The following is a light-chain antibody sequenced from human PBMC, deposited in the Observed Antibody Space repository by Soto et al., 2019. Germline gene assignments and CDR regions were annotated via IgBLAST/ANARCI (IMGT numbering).Light chain of an antibody. Sequence: EIVLTQSPGTLSLSPGERATLSCRASQSVSSSYLAWYQHKPGQAPRLLIHGASSRVTGIPDRFSGSGSGTDFTLTISRLEPEDFAVYYCQQYGSSGTFGQGTKVDI. CDR2: GAS. J-gene: IGKJ1*01. CDR3: QQYGSSGT. CDR1: QSVSSSY. V-gene: IGKV3-20*01.